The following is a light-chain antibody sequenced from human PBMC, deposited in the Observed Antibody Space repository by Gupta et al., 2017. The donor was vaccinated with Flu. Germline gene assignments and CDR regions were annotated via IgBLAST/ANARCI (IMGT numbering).Light chain of an antibody. V-gene: IGLV3-1*01. CDR1: KLGEKY. CDR2: QDT. J-gene: IGLJ1*01. CDR3: QAWDSSTSFV. Sequence: SYDLTQPPSVSVSPGHTASITCSGDKLGEKYASWYQQKPGQSPMLVIYQDTKRPSGIPERFSGSNSGNTATLTISGTQAMDEADYYCQAWDSSTSFVFGTGTKVTVL.